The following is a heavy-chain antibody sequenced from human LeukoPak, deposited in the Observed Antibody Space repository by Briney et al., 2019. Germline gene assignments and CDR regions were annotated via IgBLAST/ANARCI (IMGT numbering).Heavy chain of an antibody. CDR2: ISTSGSTI. CDR1: GFTFSSYE. Sequence: GGSLRLSCAASGFTFSSYEMNWVRQAPGKGLEWVSYISTSGSTIYYADSVKARFTISRDNGKNSLYLQMNSLRAEDTAVYYCARVYDFWSAYSRSYYYMDVWGKGTTVTVSS. V-gene: IGHV3-48*03. D-gene: IGHD3-3*01. CDR3: ARVYDFWSAYSRSYYYMDV. J-gene: IGHJ6*03.